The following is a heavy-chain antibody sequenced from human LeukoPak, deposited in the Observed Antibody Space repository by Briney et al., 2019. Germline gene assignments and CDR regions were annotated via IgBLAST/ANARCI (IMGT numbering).Heavy chain of an antibody. J-gene: IGHJ4*02. CDR2: ISSGSSYI. D-gene: IGHD1-26*01. CDR1: GFTFSNYA. V-gene: IGHV3-21*01. Sequence: GRSLRLSCAASGFTFSNYAMHWVRQAPGKGLEWVSSISSGSSYIFYADSVKGRFTISRDNAKNSLYLQMNSLRAEDTAVYYCAREFFDREGGTTVLDYWGQGTLVTVSS. CDR3: AREFFDREGGTTVLDY.